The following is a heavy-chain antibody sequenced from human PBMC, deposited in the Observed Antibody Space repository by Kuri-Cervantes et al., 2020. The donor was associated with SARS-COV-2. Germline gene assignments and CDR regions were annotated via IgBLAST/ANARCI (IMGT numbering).Heavy chain of an antibody. CDR3: ASMVRGNYGMDV. CDR1: GFTFSSYA. Sequence: GRSLKISCAASGFTFSSYAMSWVRQAPGKGLEWVSVIYSGGSSTYYADSVKGRFTISRDNSKNTLYLQMNSLRAEDTAVYYCASMVRGNYGMDVWGQGTTVTVSS. J-gene: IGHJ6*02. V-gene: IGHV3-23*03. D-gene: IGHD3-10*01. CDR2: IYSGGSST.